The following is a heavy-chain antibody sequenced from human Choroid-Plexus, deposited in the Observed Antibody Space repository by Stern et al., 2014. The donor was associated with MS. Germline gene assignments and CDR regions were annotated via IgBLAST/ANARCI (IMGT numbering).Heavy chain of an antibody. D-gene: IGHD2/OR15-2a*01. Sequence: VQPAESGGGVVQPGRPLRLSCVASGFTFGSCAMHWVRQAPGKGLEWVAGVSYDGSNKYYADSVKGRFTISRDNSQNTLYMQMSSLRPEDTAVYYCAKDRQYLTYFFDHWGQGSLVTVSS. J-gene: IGHJ5*02. CDR1: GFTFGSCA. CDR3: AKDRQYLTYFFDH. CDR2: VSYDGSNK. V-gene: IGHV3-30*18.